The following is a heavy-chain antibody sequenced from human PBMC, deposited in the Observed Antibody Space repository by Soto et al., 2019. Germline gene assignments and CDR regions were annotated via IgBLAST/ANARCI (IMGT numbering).Heavy chain of an antibody. J-gene: IGHJ3*02. Sequence: GSLRLSCAASGFTFSSYAMHWVRQAPGKGLEWVAVISYDGSNKYYADSVKGRFTMSRDNSKNTLYLQMNSLRAEDTAVYYCAREGGEAYYDFWSGYRSDAFDIWGQGTMVTVSS. V-gene: IGHV3-30-3*01. CDR2: ISYDGSNK. D-gene: IGHD3-3*01. CDR3: AREGGEAYYDFWSGYRSDAFDI. CDR1: GFTFSSYA.